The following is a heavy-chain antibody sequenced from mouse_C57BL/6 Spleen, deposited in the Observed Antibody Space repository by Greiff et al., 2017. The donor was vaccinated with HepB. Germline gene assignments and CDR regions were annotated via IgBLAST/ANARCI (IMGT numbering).Heavy chain of an antibody. Sequence: VQLQQSGAELVKPGASVKLSCKASGYTFTSYWMHWVKQRPGQGLEWIGMIHPNSGSTNYNEKFKSKATLTVDKSSSTAYMQLSSLTSEDSAVYYGAREVVSTMVTNFDYWGQGTTLTVSS. CDR2: IHPNSGST. D-gene: IGHD2-2*01. V-gene: IGHV1-64*01. CDR3: AREVVSTMVTNFDY. J-gene: IGHJ2*01. CDR1: GYTFTSYW.